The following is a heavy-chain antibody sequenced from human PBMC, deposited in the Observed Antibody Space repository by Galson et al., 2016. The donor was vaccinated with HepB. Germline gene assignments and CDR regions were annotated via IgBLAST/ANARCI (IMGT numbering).Heavy chain of an antibody. V-gene: IGHV3-23*01. J-gene: IGHJ4*02. CDR2: ITSSGGTT. CDR3: GKHGGFDY. D-gene: IGHD3-16*01. Sequence: SLRLSCAASGFSFSTSGMSWVRQTPGRGLEWVSGITSSGGTTHYADSVKGRFTISRDNSKNTLYLHMSSLRAGDTAVYYCGKHGGFDYWGQGALVTVSS. CDR1: GFSFSTSG.